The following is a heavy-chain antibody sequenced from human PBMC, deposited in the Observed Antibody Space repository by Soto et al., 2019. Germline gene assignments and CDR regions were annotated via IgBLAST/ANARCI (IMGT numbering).Heavy chain of an antibody. V-gene: IGHV1-2*04. CDR1: GYTFTGYY. CDR2: INPNSGGT. J-gene: IGHJ2*01. CDR3: ARGVAGRNWYFDL. Sequence: QVQLVQSGAEVKKPGASVKVSCKASGYTFTGYYMHWVRQAPGQGLEWMGWINPNSGGTNYAQTFQGWVTMTRDTSISTAYMELSRLRSDDTAVYYCARGVAGRNWYFDLWGRGTLVTVSS. D-gene: IGHD2-15*01.